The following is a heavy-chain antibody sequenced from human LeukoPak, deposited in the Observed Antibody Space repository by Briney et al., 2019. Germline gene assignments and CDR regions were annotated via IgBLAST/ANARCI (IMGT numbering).Heavy chain of an antibody. V-gene: IGHV4-59*01. CDR3: ARESPHQLALFDY. CDR1: GGSISSYC. J-gene: IGHJ4*02. CDR2: IYYSGST. D-gene: IGHD6-13*01. Sequence: SETLSLTCTVSGGSISSYCWSWVRQPPGKGLEWIGYIYYSGSTNYNPSLKSRVTISVDTSKNQSSLKLSSVTAADTAVYYCARESPHQLALFDYWGQGTLVTVSS.